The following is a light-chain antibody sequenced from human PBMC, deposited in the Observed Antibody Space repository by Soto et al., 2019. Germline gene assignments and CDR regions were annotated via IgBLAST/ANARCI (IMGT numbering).Light chain of an antibody. Sequence: EIVLTQSPATLSLSPGERATLSCRASQSVSSYLAWYQQKPGQAPRLLIYDASNRATGIQARFSGSGSGTDFTLTISSLESEDFAVYYCQQRSNWPPHFGGGTKVEIK. CDR1: QSVSSY. J-gene: IGKJ4*01. CDR3: QQRSNWPPH. CDR2: DAS. V-gene: IGKV3-11*01.